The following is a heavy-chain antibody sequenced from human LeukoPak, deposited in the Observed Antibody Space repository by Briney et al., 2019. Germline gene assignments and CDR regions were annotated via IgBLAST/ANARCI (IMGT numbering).Heavy chain of an antibody. Sequence: SETLSLTCNVSGASIRSGRNYWGWIRQSPGKGMEWIGSIYYSGSSSYNPSLQSRVSISVDTSKNHISLKLFSLTAADTALYYCARHVSGSAMMHYFDYWGQGNLVTVSS. V-gene: IGHV4-39*01. CDR2: IYYSGSS. CDR1: GASIRSGRNY. CDR3: ARHVSGSAMMHYFDY. D-gene: IGHD5-18*01. J-gene: IGHJ4*02.